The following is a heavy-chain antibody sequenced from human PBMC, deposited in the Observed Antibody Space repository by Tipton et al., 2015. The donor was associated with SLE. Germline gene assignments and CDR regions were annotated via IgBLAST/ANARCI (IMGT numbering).Heavy chain of an antibody. CDR3: ARDQASLGLDF. CDR2: IYPTDSDT. J-gene: IGHJ4*02. V-gene: IGHV5-51*01. Sequence: QLVQSGAEVKKPGESLKISCTVSGYTFANFWISWVRQTPEKGLEWMGFIYPTDSDTKYSPSFEGQVTISADESTNTAYLQWNSLKTSDSAMYYCARDQASLGLDFWGQGTLVTVSS. CDR1: GYTFANFW.